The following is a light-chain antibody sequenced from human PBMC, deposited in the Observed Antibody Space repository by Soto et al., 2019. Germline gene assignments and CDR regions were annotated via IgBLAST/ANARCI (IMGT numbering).Light chain of an antibody. Sequence: KVSKSLAAVSASKGDRVTITCRASQSISRWLAWYQQKPGKAPKLLIYDVSNLESGVPSRFSGSGSGTEFTLTISSLQPDDSATYYCQQCNTFWTFGQGTNV. J-gene: IGKJ1*01. CDR2: DVS. V-gene: IGKV1-5*01. CDR3: QQCNTFWT. CDR1: QSISRW.